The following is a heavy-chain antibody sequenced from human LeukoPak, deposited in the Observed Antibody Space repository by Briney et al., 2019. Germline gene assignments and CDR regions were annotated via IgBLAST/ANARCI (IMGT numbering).Heavy chain of an antibody. J-gene: IGHJ4*02. CDR1: GGSFSGYY. D-gene: IGHD2-8*01. Sequence: KPSETLSLTCAVYGGSFSGYYWSWIRQPPGKGLEWIGEINHSGSTNYNPSLKSRVTISVDTSKNQFSLKLSSVTAADTAVYYCARFVFVANCTNGVCSDGFDYWGQGTLVTVSS. V-gene: IGHV4-34*01. CDR3: ARFVFVANCTNGVCSDGFDY. CDR2: INHSGST.